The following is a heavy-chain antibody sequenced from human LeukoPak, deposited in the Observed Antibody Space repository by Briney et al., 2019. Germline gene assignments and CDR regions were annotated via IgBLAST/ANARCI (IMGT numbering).Heavy chain of an antibody. CDR2: ISYSGST. J-gene: IGHJ3*02. CDR1: GGSFSRYY. CDR3: ARQGYDILTGYIDAFDI. D-gene: IGHD3-9*01. V-gene: IGHV4-59*08. Sequence: PSETLSLTCALYGGSFSRYYWSWIRHPPGEGLEWIGYISYSGSTNYNPSLKSRVSISIDTSKNQFSLKLRSVTAADTAIYYCARQGYDILTGYIDAFDIWGQGTMVSVSS.